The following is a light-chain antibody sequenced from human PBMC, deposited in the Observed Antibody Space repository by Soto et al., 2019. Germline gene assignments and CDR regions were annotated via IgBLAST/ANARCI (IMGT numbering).Light chain of an antibody. Sequence: DIQMTQSPSTLSASVGDRVTITCRASQSIDNWLAWYQEKPGKAPKLLIYKTSTLASGVPSRFSGSASGTEFPLTISSLQPDDFATYYCQQYYTMYTFGRGTRLEI. CDR3: QQYYTMYT. V-gene: IGKV1-5*03. CDR1: QSIDNW. J-gene: IGKJ2*01. CDR2: KTS.